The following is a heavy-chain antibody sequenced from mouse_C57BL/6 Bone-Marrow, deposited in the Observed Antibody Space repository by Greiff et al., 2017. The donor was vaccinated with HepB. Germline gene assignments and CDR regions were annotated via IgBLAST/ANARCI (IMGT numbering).Heavy chain of an antibody. J-gene: IGHJ4*01. Sequence: EVKLVESGGGLVKPGGSLKLSCAASGFTFSDYGMHWVRQAPEKGLEWVAYISSGSSTIYYADTVKGRFTISRDNAQNTLFLQMTSLRSEDTAMYYCARPLLSYYYAMDYWGQGTSVTVSS. D-gene: IGHD1-1*02. CDR2: ISSGSSTI. CDR3: ARPLLSYYYAMDY. V-gene: IGHV5-17*01. CDR1: GFTFSDYG.